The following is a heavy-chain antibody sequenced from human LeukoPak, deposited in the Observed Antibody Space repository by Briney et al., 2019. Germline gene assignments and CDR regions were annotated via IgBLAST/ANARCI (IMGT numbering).Heavy chain of an antibody. CDR1: GFTFSQYW. V-gene: IGHV3-7*03. CDR3: AKDRIAVAPHDAFDI. D-gene: IGHD6-19*01. Sequence: GSLRLSCAASGFTFSQYWMSWVRQAPGKGLEWVANIKHDGSEKQDGSEKNYVDSVKGRFTISRDNAKNSLYLQMNSLRAEDTALYYCAKDRIAVAPHDAFDIWGQGTMVTVSS. J-gene: IGHJ3*02. CDR2: IKHDGSEKQDGSEK.